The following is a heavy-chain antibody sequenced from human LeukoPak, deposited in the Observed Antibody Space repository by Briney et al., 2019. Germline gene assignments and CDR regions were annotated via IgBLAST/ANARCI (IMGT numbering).Heavy chain of an antibody. CDR2: ISGGGGIT. CDR3: AKEKLLWFGEFLFDY. Sequence: GGSLRLSCADSGLTFSSYGMSWVRQAPGKGLEWVSAISGGGGITYYADSVKGRFTISRDNSKNTLYLQMNSLRAEDTAVYYCAKEKLLWFGEFLFDYWGQGTLVTVSS. CDR1: GLTFSSYG. D-gene: IGHD3-10*01. V-gene: IGHV3-23*01. J-gene: IGHJ4*02.